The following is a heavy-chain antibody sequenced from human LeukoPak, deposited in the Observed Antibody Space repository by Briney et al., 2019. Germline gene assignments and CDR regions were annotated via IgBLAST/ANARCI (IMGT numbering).Heavy chain of an antibody. CDR2: IYYSGST. V-gene: IGHV4-61*01. CDR1: GGSVSSGSYY. CDR3: ARFGDILTAYYYYYGMDV. J-gene: IGHJ6*04. Sequence: SETLSLTCTVSGGSVSSGSYYWSWIRQPPGEGLEWIGYIYYSGSTNYNPSLKSRVTISVDTSKNQFSLKLSSVTAADTAVYYCARFGDILTAYYYYYGMDVWGKGTTVTVSS. D-gene: IGHD3-9*01.